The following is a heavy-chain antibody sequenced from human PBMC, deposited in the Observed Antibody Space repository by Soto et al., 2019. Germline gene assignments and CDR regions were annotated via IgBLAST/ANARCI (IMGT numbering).Heavy chain of an antibody. CDR1: GGSLSNYY. V-gene: IGHV4-4*07. CDR3: ARSPQTHSYAQFDS. D-gene: IGHD3-16*01. J-gene: IGHJ4*02. Sequence: QVQLQESGPRLVKPSDTLSLTCTVSGGSLSNYYWSWIRQPAGKGLEWIGRVYTVGSTNYNPSLKSRVTMSIDTSKNQFSLRLTSVTAADTAVYFCARSPQTHSYAQFDSWGQGSLVTVSS. CDR2: VYTVGST.